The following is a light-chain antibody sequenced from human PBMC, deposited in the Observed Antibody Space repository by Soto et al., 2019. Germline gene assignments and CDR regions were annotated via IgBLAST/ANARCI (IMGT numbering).Light chain of an antibody. CDR1: SSDVGGSIY. Sequence: QAALTQPASVSGWPGQSITIYCTGTSSDVGGSIYVSWYQLSPCKAPKLLIYDVDRPSGVSNRFSGSKSGNTASLPISGLQAEDEADYDCNSYTSSGTVVFGGGTKLTVL. J-gene: IGLJ3*02. V-gene: IGLV2-14*01. CDR3: NSYTSSGTVV. CDR2: DV.